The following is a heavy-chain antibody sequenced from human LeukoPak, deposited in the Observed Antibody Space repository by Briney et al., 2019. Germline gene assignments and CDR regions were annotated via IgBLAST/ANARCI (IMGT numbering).Heavy chain of an antibody. Sequence: GSSVKVSCKASGGTFSSYAISWMRQAPGQGLEWMGGIIPIFGTANYAQKFQGRVTITTDESTSTAYMELSSLRSEDTAVYYCASSRDGYNSWFDPWGQGTLVTVSS. D-gene: IGHD5-24*01. J-gene: IGHJ5*02. CDR3: ASSRDGYNSWFDP. CDR2: IIPIFGTA. CDR1: GGTFSSYA. V-gene: IGHV1-69*05.